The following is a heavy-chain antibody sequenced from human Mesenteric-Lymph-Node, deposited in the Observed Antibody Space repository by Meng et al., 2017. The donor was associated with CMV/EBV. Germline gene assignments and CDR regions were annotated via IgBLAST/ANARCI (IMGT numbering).Heavy chain of an antibody. Sequence: GESLKISCAASGITVSSNYMSWVRQAPGKGLEWVALLSSDASNERYADSVKGRFAISRDNSKNTVFLQMDSLRLDDTAVYYCARGTHSGSYLIDYWGQGTLVTVSS. J-gene: IGHJ4*02. V-gene: IGHV3-30*09. CDR3: ARGTHSGSYLIDY. CDR2: LSSDASNE. CDR1: GITVSSNY. D-gene: IGHD3-10*01.